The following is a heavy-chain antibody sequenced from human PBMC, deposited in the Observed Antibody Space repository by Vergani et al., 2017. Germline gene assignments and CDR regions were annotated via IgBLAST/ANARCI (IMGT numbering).Heavy chain of an antibody. J-gene: IGHJ3*02. CDR2: ISGSGGST. D-gene: IGHD3-22*01. CDR3: AVEVYYYDSSGKRAFDI. V-gene: IGHV3-23*04. Sequence: VQLVESGGGVVQPGRSLRLSCAASGFTFSSYGMHWVRQAPGKGLEWVSAISGSGGSTYYADSVKGRFTISRDNSKNTLYLQMNSLRAEDTAVYYCAVEVYYYDSSGKRAFDIWGQGTMVTVSS. CDR1: GFTFSSYG.